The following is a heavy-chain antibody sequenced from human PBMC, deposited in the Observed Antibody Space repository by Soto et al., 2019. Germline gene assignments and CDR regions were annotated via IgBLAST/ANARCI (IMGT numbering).Heavy chain of an antibody. Sequence: GGSLRLSCAASGFTFSSYSMNWVRQAPGKGLEWVSYISSSSSTIYYADSVKGRFTTSRDNAKNSLYLQMNSLRAEDTAVYYCARVGKYYDILTGYNNDAFDIWGQGTMVTVSS. D-gene: IGHD3-9*01. CDR3: ARVGKYYDILTGYNNDAFDI. J-gene: IGHJ3*02. V-gene: IGHV3-48*01. CDR2: ISSSSSTI. CDR1: GFTFSSYS.